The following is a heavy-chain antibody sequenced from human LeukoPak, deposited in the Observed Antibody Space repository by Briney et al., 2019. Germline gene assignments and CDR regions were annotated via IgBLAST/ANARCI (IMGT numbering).Heavy chain of an antibody. D-gene: IGHD3-22*01. CDR1: GGSISSYY. Sequence: SETLSLTCTVSGGSISSYYWSWIRQPPEKGLEWIGYIYYSGSTNYNPSLKSRVTISVDTSKNQFSLKLSSVTAADTAVYYCARSNYDSSGYNWFDPWGQGTLDTVSS. CDR2: IYYSGST. V-gene: IGHV4-59*08. CDR3: ARSNYDSSGYNWFDP. J-gene: IGHJ5*02.